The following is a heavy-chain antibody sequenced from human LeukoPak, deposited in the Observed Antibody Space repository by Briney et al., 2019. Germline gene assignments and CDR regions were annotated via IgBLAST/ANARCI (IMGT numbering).Heavy chain of an antibody. CDR3: ARVRYDYYGMDV. D-gene: IGHD3-10*01. CDR2: IKQDGSEK. J-gene: IGHJ6*02. Sequence: GGSLRLSCTASGFTFSSYWMNWVRQAPGKGLEWVANIKQDGSEKYYVDSVKGRFTISRDNAKKSLYLQMNSLRAEDTAVYYCARVRYDYYGMDVWGQGTTVTVSS. V-gene: IGHV3-7*02. CDR1: GFTFSSYW.